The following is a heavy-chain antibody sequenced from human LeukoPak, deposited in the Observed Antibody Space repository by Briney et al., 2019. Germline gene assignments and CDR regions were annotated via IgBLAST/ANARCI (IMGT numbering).Heavy chain of an antibody. CDR2: INHSGST. D-gene: IGHD3-10*01. CDR3: ARGLDGSGSYSTDDY. J-gene: IGHJ4*02. CDR1: GGSFSCYY. V-gene: IGHV4-34*01. Sequence: SETLSLTCAVYGGSFSCYYWSWIRQPPGKGLEWIGEINHSGSTNYNPSLKSRVTISVDTSKNQFSLKLSSVTAADTAVYYCARGLDGSGSYSTDDYWGQGTLVTVSS.